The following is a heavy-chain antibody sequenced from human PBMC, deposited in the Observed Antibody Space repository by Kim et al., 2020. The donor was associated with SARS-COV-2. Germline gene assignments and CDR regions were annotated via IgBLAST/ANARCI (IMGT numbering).Heavy chain of an antibody. J-gene: IGHJ4*02. D-gene: IGHD3-16*01. V-gene: IGHV1-3*01. CDR2: GNGNT. Sequence: GNGNTTYSQKCQGRVTFTTDTSASTAYMELSFLRSEDSAVYYCLGGFYFDYWGQGTLVTVSS. CDR3: LGGFYFDY.